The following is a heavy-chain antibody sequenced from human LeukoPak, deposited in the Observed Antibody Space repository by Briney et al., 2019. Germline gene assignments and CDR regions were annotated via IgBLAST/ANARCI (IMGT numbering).Heavy chain of an antibody. Sequence: SETLSLTCAVYGGSFSGYYWSWIRQPPGKGLEWIGEINHSGSTNYNPSLKSRVTISVDTSKNQFFLKLSSVTAADTAVYYCARVKSYYGSGSYCFDYWGQGTLVTVSS. CDR3: ARVKSYYGSGSYCFDY. J-gene: IGHJ4*02. V-gene: IGHV4-34*01. CDR1: GGSFSGYY. D-gene: IGHD3-10*01. CDR2: INHSGST.